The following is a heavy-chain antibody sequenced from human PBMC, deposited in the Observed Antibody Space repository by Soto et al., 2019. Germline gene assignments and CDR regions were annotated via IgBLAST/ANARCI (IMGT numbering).Heavy chain of an antibody. CDR2: ISGSGGST. J-gene: IGHJ5*02. CDR1: GFTFSSYA. D-gene: IGHD1-1*01. V-gene: IGHV3-23*01. CDR3: AKHVPNWNDRYNWFDP. Sequence: EVQLLESGGGLVQPGGSLRLSCAASGFTFSSYAMSWVRQAPGKGLEWVSAISGSGGSTYYADSVKGRFTISRDNSKNTLYLQMNSLRAEDTAVYYCAKHVPNWNDRYNWFDPWGQGTLVTVSS.